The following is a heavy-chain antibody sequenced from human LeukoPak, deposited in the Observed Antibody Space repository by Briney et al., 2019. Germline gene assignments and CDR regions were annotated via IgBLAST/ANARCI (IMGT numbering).Heavy chain of an antibody. J-gene: IGHJ3*02. V-gene: IGHV3-66*01. CDR3: ARGRGSSSWYLSDAFDI. CDR1: GFTVSSNY. CDR2: IYSGGST. D-gene: IGHD6-13*01. Sequence: GGSLRLSCAASGFTVSSNYMSWVRQAPGKGLEWVSVIYSGGSTYYADSVKGRFTISRGNSKNTLYLQMNSLRAEDTAVYYCARGRGSSSWYLSDAFDIWGQGTMVTVSS.